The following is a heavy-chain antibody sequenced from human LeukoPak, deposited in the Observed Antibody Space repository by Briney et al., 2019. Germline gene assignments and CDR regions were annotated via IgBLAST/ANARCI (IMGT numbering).Heavy chain of an antibody. J-gene: IGHJ4*02. Sequence: SETLSLTCTVSGGSISSYYWSWIRQPPGKGLEWIGYIYTSGSTNYNPSLKSRVTISVDTSKNQFSLKLSSVTAADPAVYYCANSIAATYYFDYWGQGTLVTVSS. V-gene: IGHV4-4*09. CDR3: ANSIAATYYFDY. D-gene: IGHD6-6*01. CDR2: IYTSGST. CDR1: GGSISSYY.